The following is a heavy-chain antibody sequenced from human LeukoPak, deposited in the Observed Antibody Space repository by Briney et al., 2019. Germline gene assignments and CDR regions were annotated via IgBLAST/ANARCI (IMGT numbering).Heavy chain of an antibody. D-gene: IGHD3-10*01. V-gene: IGHV1-18*01. CDR1: GYTFTDYD. Sequence: GASVKVSCKTSGYTFTDYDITWVRQAPGQGLEWMGRVSPYNGNTYYSQRFQDRVTITKDTSTGTAYMDLRNLRTDDTAMYYCARNGRVRRVVKGLFEYWGQGTLVAVSS. J-gene: IGHJ4*02. CDR3: ARNGRVRRVVKGLFEY. CDR2: VSPYNGNT.